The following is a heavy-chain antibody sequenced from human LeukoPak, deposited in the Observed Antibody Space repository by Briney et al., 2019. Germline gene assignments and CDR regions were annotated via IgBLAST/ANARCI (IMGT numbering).Heavy chain of an antibody. CDR1: QFPFSDYD. CDR2: ITSSGSTT. V-gene: IGHV3-11*01. Sequence: AGGSLRLSCAAAQFPFSDYDMSWIRQAPGKGLEWVSYITSSGSTTYYADSVKGPFTISRDNAKNSLSLQMNTLRPDATAVYYCARVQGVSRPYYSAFWGRGTLVTVSS. J-gene: IGHJ4*02. CDR3: ARVQGVSRPYYSAF. D-gene: IGHD3-10*01.